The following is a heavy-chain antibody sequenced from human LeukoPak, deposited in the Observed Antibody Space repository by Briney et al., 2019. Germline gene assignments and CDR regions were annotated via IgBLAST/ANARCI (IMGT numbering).Heavy chain of an antibody. D-gene: IGHD3-22*01. V-gene: IGHV3-74*01. CDR2: INSDGINT. CDR1: GFTFSNFW. Sequence: GGSLGLSCAASGFTFSNFWMHCDRQAQGKGRVWVSRINSDGINTSYADSVKGRFTLSRDNAKNTLNLQMNGLRAEDTAVYYCARDLGQYYDTSDNWFDPWGQGTLVTVSS. CDR3: ARDLGQYYDTSDNWFDP. J-gene: IGHJ5*02.